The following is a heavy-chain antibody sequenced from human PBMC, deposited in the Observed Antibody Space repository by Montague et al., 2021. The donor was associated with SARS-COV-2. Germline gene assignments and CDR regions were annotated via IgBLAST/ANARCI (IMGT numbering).Heavy chain of an antibody. CDR3: ARHVSSLIVQGPDFDY. CDR2: IYYSGTT. J-gene: IGHJ4*02. CDR1: GGSISSSSYY. Sequence: SETLSLTCTVSGGSISSSSYYWGWIRQPPGKGLEWIGSIYYSGTTYYNPSLKSRVTISVDTSKNQFSLKLSSVTAADTAVYYCARHVSSLIVQGPDFDYWGQGTLVTVSS. V-gene: IGHV4-39*01. D-gene: IGHD3-16*02.